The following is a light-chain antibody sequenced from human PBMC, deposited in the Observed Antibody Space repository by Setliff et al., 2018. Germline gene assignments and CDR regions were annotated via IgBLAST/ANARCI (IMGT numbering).Light chain of an antibody. Sequence: QSALAQPPSASGSPGQSVTISCTGTSGDIDPYNYVSWYRQHPGKAPKLLIYEVSKRPSGVPDRFSGSKSGNTASLTISGLQAGDEADYFCTSYASGSTYVVFGGGTKVTVL. V-gene: IGLV2-8*01. J-gene: IGLJ2*01. CDR2: EVS. CDR1: SGDIDPYNY. CDR3: TSYASGSTYVV.